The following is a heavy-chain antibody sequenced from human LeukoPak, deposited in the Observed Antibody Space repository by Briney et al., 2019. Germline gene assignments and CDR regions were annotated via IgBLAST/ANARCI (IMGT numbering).Heavy chain of an antibody. CDR3: ARYDARYGMDV. D-gene: IGHD1-1*01. V-gene: IGHV3-30-3*01. J-gene: IGHJ6*02. CDR2: ISYDGSNK. CDR1: GFTFSSYA. Sequence: TGGSLRLSCAASGFTFSSYAMHWVRQAPGKGLEWVAVISYDGSNKYYADSVKGRFTISRDNSKNTLYLQMNSLRAEDTAVYYCARYDARYGMDVWGQGTTVTASS.